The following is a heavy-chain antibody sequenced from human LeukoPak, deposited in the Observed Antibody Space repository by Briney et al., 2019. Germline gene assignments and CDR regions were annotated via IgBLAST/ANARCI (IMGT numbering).Heavy chain of an antibody. Sequence: GSVKVSCKASGYTFTSYGISWVRQAPGQGLEWMGWISAYNGNTNYAQKLQGRVTMTRDMSTSTVYMELSSLRSEDTAVYYCARVIEDYDFWFDPWGQGTLVTVSS. V-gene: IGHV1-18*01. J-gene: IGHJ5*02. D-gene: IGHD3-3*01. CDR2: ISAYNGNT. CDR1: GYTFTSYG. CDR3: ARVIEDYDFWFDP.